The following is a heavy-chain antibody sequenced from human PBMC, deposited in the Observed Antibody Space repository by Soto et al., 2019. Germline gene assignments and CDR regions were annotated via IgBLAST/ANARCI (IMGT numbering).Heavy chain of an antibody. V-gene: IGHV1-18*01. D-gene: IGHD3-9*01. CDR3: ARDADILTGYYTSGWFDP. J-gene: IGHJ5*02. CDR1: GYTFTSYG. Sequence: ASVKVSCKASGYTFTSYGISWVRQAPGQGLEWMGWISAYSSNTNYAQKLQGRLTMTTDTSTSTAYMELRSLRSDDTAVYYCARDADILTGYYTSGWFDPWGQGTLVTVPQ. CDR2: ISAYSSNT.